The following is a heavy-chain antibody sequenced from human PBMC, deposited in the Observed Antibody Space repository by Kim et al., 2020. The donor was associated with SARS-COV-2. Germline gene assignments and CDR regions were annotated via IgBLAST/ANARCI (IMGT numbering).Heavy chain of an antibody. CDR2: IDPSDSYT. J-gene: IGHJ4*02. Sequence: GESLKISCKGSGYSFTSYWISWVRQMPGKGLEWMGRIDPSDSYTNYSPSFQGHVTISADKSISTAYLQWSSLKASDTAMYYCARQGWWDYYYSSGYPFDYWGQGTLVTVSS. CDR3: ARQGWWDYYYSSGYPFDY. D-gene: IGHD3-22*01. CDR1: GYSFTSYW. V-gene: IGHV5-10-1*01.